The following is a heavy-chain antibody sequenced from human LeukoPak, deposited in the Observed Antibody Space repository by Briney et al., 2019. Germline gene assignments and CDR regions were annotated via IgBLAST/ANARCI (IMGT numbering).Heavy chain of an antibody. CDR2: IYYSGST. Sequence: SETLSLTCTVSGGSISSYYWSWIRQPPGKGLEWIGYIYYSGSTNYNPSLKSRVTISVDTSKNQFSLKLSSVTAADTAVYYCARASSIPPLTAAGPYYYYYGMDVWGQGTTVTVSS. CDR1: GGSISSYY. J-gene: IGHJ6*02. CDR3: ARASSIPPLTAAGPYYYYYGMDV. D-gene: IGHD6-13*01. V-gene: IGHV4-59*08.